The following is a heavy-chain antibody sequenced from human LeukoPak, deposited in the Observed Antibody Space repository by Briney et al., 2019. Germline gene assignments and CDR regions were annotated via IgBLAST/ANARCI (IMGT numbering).Heavy chain of an antibody. V-gene: IGHV1-69*01. CDR3: SSIVREYSSSSGVWVV. CDR1: GGTFSSYA. Sequence: ASVKVSCKASGGTFSSYAISWVRQAPGQGLEWMGGIIPIFGTANYAQKFQGRVTITADESTSTAYMELSSLRSEDTAVYYCSSIVREYSSSSGVWVVWGQGTLVTVSS. J-gene: IGHJ4*02. D-gene: IGHD6-6*01. CDR2: IIPIFGTA.